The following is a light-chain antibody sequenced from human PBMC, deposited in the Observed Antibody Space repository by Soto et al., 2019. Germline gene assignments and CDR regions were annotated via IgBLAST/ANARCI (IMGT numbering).Light chain of an antibody. V-gene: IGLV2-14*01. CDR2: DVS. CDR1: SNDVGGYNY. CDR3: TSYTSSNTVV. J-gene: IGLJ2*01. Sequence: QSALTQPASVSGSPGQSIAISCTGTSNDVGGYNYVSWYQQHPGKAPKLMIYDVSARPSGVSNRFSGSKSDNTASLTISGLQAEDEDDYYCTSYTSSNTVVFGGGTKLTVL.